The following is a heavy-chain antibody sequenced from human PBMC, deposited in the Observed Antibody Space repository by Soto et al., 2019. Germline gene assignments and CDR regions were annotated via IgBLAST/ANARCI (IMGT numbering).Heavy chain of an antibody. V-gene: IGHV3-23*01. CDR3: AKDPSTGYADH. CDR1: GFTFSGYA. CDR2: ISPGGDT. J-gene: IGHJ4*02. D-gene: IGHD3-9*01. Sequence: EVQLLESGGDLVQPGGSLRLSCVASGFTFSGYAMSWVRQAPGKGLEWVSTISPGGDTHYADSVKGRFTISRDNAKYTLFIEMNSLRAEDTAVYYCAKDPSTGYADHWGQGTLVTVSS.